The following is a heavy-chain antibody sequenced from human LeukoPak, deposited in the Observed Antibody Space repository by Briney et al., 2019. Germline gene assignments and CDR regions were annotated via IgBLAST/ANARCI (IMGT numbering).Heavy chain of an antibody. V-gene: IGHV1-46*01. CDR3: ARVRDGYNDAYDI. Sequence: ASVKVSCKASGYTFTNYYIHWVRQAPGQGLEWMGLINPSGGNTNYAQNFQGRVTMTRDTSTSTVYMGLSSLRSEDSAVYYCARVRDGYNDAYDIWGQGTMVTVPS. CDR1: GYTFTNYY. J-gene: IGHJ3*02. CDR2: INPSGGNT. D-gene: IGHD5-24*01.